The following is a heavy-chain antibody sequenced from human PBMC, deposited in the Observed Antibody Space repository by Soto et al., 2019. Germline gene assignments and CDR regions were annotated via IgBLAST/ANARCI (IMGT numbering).Heavy chain of an antibody. CDR2: ISHAGTIK. D-gene: IGHD6-19*01. CDR3: ARDMYSSDYFVKWFEP. J-gene: IGHJ5*02. V-gene: IGHV3-30-3*01. Sequence: QVRLVESGGGVVQPGRSLRLSCTASGFSFSSYAMYWFRQPPGKGLEWVAVISHAGTIKHYAYSVKGRVTVSRDNSNHSLDLQLNSLRGEDTAMYYCARDMYSSDYFVKWFEPWGQGTLGTVSS. CDR1: GFSFSSYA.